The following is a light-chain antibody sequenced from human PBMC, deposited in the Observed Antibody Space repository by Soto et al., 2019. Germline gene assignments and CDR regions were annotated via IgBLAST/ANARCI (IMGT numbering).Light chain of an antibody. CDR1: QDVSQW. V-gene: IGKV1-5*03. CDR2: KAS. CDR3: QQYDSDSYT. J-gene: IGKJ2*01. Sequence: DIQMTQSPSTLSASVGDRVIITCRASQDVSQWLAWYQQKPGKAPKLLIYKASQLESGVPSRFSGRGSGTEFTLTIRDLQPDDFATYFCQQYDSDSYTCGQGTKLDIK.